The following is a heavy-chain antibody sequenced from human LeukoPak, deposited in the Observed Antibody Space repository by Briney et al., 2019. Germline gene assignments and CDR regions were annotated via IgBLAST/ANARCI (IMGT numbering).Heavy chain of an antibody. J-gene: IGHJ3*02. D-gene: IGHD3-10*01. CDR2: ISGSGGST. V-gene: IGHV3-23*01. CDR1: GFTFSSYA. CDR3: ARRRVLLDAFDI. Sequence: GGSLRLSCAASGFTFSSYAMSWVRQAPGKGLEWVSAISGSGGSTYYADSVKGRFTISRDNSKNTLYLQMNSLRAEDTAVYYCARRRVLLDAFDIWGQGTMVTVSS.